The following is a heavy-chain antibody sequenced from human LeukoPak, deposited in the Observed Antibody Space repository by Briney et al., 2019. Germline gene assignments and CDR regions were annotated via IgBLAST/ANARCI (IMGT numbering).Heavy chain of an antibody. V-gene: IGHV3-7*03. CDR2: IKQDGSEK. CDR1: GFTFSSYW. Sequence: GGSLRLSCAASGFTFSSYWMSWVRQAPGKGLEWVANIKQDGSEKYYVDSVKGRFTISRDNAKNSLYLQMNSLRAEDTAVYYCAKDRRSSRYEECSDYWGQGTLVTVSS. D-gene: IGHD6-13*01. J-gene: IGHJ4*02. CDR3: AKDRRSSRYEECSDY.